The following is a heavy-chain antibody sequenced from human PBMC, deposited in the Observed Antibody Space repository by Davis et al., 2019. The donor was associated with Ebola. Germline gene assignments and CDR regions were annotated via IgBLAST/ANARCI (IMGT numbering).Heavy chain of an antibody. CDR3: ARDLGEYCSGGSCYDWFDP. V-gene: IGHV3-9*01. Sequence: SLKISCAASGFTFDDYAMHWVRQAPGKGLEWVSGISRNSCSIGYADSVKGRFTISRDNSKNTLYLQMNSLRAEDTAVYYCARDLGEYCSGGSCYDWFDPWGQGALVTVSS. CDR1: GFTFDDYA. CDR2: ISRNSCSI. J-gene: IGHJ5*02. D-gene: IGHD2-15*01.